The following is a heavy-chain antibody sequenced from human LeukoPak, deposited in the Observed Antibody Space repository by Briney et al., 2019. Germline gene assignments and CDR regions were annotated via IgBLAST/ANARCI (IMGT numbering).Heavy chain of an antibody. CDR1: GGSFSGYY. Sequence: ETMSLTCAVYGGSFSGYYWSWIRQPPGKGLEWIGEINHSGSTNYNPSLKSRVTISVDTSKNQFSLKLSSVTAADTAVYYCARVTAVAGQFDYWGQGTLVTVSS. CDR3: ARVTAVAGQFDY. CDR2: INHSGST. J-gene: IGHJ4*02. D-gene: IGHD6-19*01. V-gene: IGHV4-34*01.